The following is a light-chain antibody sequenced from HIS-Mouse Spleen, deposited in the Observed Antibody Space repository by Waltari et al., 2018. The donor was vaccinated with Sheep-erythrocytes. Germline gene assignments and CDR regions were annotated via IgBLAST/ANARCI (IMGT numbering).Light chain of an antibody. CDR3: QQYNSYSGLT. CDR1: QSISSW. CDR2: KAS. V-gene: IGKV1-5*03. Sequence: DIQMTQSPSTLSASVGARVTITCRASQSISSWLAWYQQKPGKAPKLLIYKASSLESGVPSRFSGSGSGTEFTLTISSLQPDDFATYYCQQYNSYSGLTFGGGTKVEIK. J-gene: IGKJ4*01.